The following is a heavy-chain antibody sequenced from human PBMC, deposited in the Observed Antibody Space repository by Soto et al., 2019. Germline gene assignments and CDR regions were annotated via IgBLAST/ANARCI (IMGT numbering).Heavy chain of an antibody. D-gene: IGHD2-21*02. J-gene: IGHJ5*02. CDR2: IKSKADGGTT. Sequence: EVQLVESGGGLVKPGGSLRLSCAASGFTFSNAWLIWVRQAPGRGLEWVGRIKSKADGGTTDYAAPGKGRFTISRDDSENTVYLQMNSLKPEDTAVYYCTTCLTAAPRRFDPWGQGTLVTVSS. CDR3: TTCLTAAPRRFDP. V-gene: IGHV3-15*07. CDR1: GFTFSNAW.